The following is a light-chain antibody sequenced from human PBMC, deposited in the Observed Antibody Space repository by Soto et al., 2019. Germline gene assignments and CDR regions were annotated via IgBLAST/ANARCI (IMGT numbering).Light chain of an antibody. Sequence: EIVLTQSPATLSLSPGERATLSCRASQSVGSYFAWYQQKPGQAPRLLIYDAFSRATGIPARFSGSGSGTDFTLTISSLESEDFAVYFCQQRSSWPLTFGGGTMVEIK. J-gene: IGKJ4*01. CDR2: DAF. CDR3: QQRSSWPLT. CDR1: QSVGSY. V-gene: IGKV3-11*01.